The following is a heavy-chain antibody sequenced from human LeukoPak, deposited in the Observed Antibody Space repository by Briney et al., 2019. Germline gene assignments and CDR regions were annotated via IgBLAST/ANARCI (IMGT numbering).Heavy chain of an antibody. Sequence: GGSLRLSCAASGFTFSSYAMSWVRQAPGKGLEWVSAISGSGGSTYYADSVKGRFTISRDNSKNTLYLQMNSLRAEDTAVYYCAKDSYDSSGYYYLDWGQGTLVTVSS. CDR1: GFTFSSYA. V-gene: IGHV3-23*01. J-gene: IGHJ4*02. CDR2: ISGSGGST. CDR3: AKDSYDSSGYYYLD. D-gene: IGHD3-22*01.